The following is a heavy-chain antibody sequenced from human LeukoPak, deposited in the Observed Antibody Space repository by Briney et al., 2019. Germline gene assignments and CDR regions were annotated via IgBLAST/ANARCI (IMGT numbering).Heavy chain of an antibody. J-gene: IGHJ3*02. D-gene: IGHD3-22*01. CDR3: AGERITMIVVVPRFGAFDI. V-gene: IGHV1-69*05. Sequence: SVKVSCKASGGTFISYAISWVRQAPGQGLEWMGGIIPIFGTANYAQKFQGRVTITTDESTSTAYMELSSLRSEDTAVYYCAGERITMIVVVPRFGAFDIWGQGTMVTVSS. CDR2: IIPIFGTA. CDR1: GGTFISYA.